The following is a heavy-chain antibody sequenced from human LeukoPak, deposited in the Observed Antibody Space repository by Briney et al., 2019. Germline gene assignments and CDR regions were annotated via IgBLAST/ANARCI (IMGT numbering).Heavy chain of an antibody. D-gene: IGHD6-25*01. V-gene: IGHV4-34*01. CDR3: ASIAANYFDY. Sequence: SETLSLTCAVYGGSFSGYYWSWIRQPPGKGLEWIGEINHSGSTNYNPSLKSRVTISVDTSKNQFSLKLSSVTAADTAVYYCASIAANYFDYCGQGTLVTVSS. CDR2: INHSGST. J-gene: IGHJ4*02. CDR1: GGSFSGYY.